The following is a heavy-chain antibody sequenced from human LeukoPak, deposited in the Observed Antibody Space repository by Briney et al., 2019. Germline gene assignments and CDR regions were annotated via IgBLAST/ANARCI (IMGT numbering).Heavy chain of an antibody. Sequence: ASVTVSFKSSGYTFTKYGISWVRQAPGQGLGWMGYISSYNGHTQFAQKFQGRLTMTTDTSTSTAYMELRSLRSDDTAVYYCARQLLEWSGSYYSYYYMDVWGKGTTLTVSS. V-gene: IGHV1-18*01. CDR3: ARQLLEWSGSYYSYYYMDV. CDR1: GYTFTKYG. CDR2: ISSYNGHT. D-gene: IGHD3-3*01. J-gene: IGHJ6*03.